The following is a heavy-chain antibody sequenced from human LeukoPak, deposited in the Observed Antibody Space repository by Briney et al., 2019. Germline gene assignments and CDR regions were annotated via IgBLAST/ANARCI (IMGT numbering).Heavy chain of an antibody. J-gene: IGHJ4*02. D-gene: IGHD3-10*01. CDR3: ARDGLGSYFSLDY. Sequence: RAGGSLRLSCVASGFNFSSYYMSWVRQAPGKGLEWVADIRHDGTNEYNVDSVKGRFTISRDNAKNSLFLQMNSLRAEDTAVYYCARDGLGSYFSLDYWGQGTVVTVSS. CDR2: IRHDGTNE. V-gene: IGHV3-7*04. CDR1: GFNFSSYY.